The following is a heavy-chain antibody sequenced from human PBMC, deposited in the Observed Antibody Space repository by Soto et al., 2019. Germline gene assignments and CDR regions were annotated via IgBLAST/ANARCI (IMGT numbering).Heavy chain of an antibody. D-gene: IGHD6-19*01. V-gene: IGHV3-23*01. CDR3: AKESLKTPVTGPVDC. Sequence: EVQLLESGRGLVQPGGSQRLSCTASGFTFSSYALSWVRQAPGKGLEWVSSISGSGGSTYYADSVKGRVTISRDNSKNTLYLQMSSLRAEDTAVYYCAKESLKTPVTGPVDCWGQGTVVTVSS. CDR1: GFTFSSYA. CDR2: ISGSGGST. J-gene: IGHJ4*02.